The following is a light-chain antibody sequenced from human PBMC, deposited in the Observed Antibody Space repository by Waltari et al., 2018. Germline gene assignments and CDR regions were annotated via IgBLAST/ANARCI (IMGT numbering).Light chain of an antibody. V-gene: IGKV1-5*03. CDR3: QQYHSYSDT. CDR1: QSISSY. CDR2: EAS. Sequence: DIQMTQSPSTLSASVGDRVTITCRASQSISSYLAWYQQKAGEAPKLLIYEASTLESGVASRFSGSGSGTEFTLTSSSLQPDDFAAYYCQQYHSYSDTFGQGTKLDIK. J-gene: IGKJ2*01.